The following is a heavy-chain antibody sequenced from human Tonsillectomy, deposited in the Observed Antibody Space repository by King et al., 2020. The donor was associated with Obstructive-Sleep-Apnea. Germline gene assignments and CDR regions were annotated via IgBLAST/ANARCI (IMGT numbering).Heavy chain of an antibody. CDR1: VFTFSSYD. CDR3: ARDGYTSSSDY. CDR2: ISSNGGST. Sequence: VQQVESGGGLVQPGGSLRLSCAASVFTFSSYDMHWFRHAPGKGLEYVSAISSNGGSTYYANSVKGRFTISIDNFKSTLYLQIGSLRAEDMAVYYCARDGYTSSSDYCGQGTLVTVSS. J-gene: IGHJ4*02. D-gene: IGHD6-13*01. V-gene: IGHV3-64*01.